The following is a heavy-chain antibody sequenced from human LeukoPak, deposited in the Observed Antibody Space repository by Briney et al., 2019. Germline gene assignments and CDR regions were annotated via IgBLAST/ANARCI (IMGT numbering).Heavy chain of an antibody. V-gene: IGHV3-9*01. CDR3: AKGSGWLLPQYFDF. CDR2: ISWNSGSI. CDR1: GFTFDDYA. J-gene: IGHJ4*02. Sequence: GGSLRLSCAASGFTFDDYAMHWVRQTPGKGLEWVSGISWNSGSIAYADSVKGRFTISRDNAKNSLYLHMKSLRAEDTAVYYCAKGSGWLLPQYFDFWGQGTLVTVSS. D-gene: IGHD2-21*01.